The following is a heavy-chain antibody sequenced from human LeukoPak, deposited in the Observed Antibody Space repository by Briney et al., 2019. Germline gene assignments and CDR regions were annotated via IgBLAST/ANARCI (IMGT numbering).Heavy chain of an antibody. J-gene: IGHJ4*02. Sequence: GGSLRLSCAASGFTFSSYAMSWVRQAPGKGLEWVSAISGSGGSTYYADSVKGRFTISRDNSKNTLYLQMNSLRAEDTAVYYCAKDRTDCSGGSCYSYFDYWGQGTLVTVSS. V-gene: IGHV3-23*01. D-gene: IGHD2-15*01. CDR1: GFTFSSYA. CDR2: ISGSGGST. CDR3: AKDRTDCSGGSCYSYFDY.